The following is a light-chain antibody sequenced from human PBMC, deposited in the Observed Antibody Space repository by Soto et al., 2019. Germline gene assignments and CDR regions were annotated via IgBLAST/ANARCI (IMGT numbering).Light chain of an antibody. V-gene: IGLV2-8*01. Sequence: QSVLTQRPSASGSPGQSVTISCTGSSSDVGGYNYVSWYQQHPGKAPKLMIYEVSKRPSGVPDRLSGSKSGNTASLTVSGLQAEDDADYYCSSYGGSNTVVFGGGTKLTVL. CDR2: EVS. CDR3: SSYGGSNTVV. J-gene: IGLJ2*01. CDR1: SSDVGGYNY.